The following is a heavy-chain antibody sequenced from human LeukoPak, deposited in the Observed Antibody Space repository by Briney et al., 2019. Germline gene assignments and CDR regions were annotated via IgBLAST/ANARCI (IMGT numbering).Heavy chain of an antibody. CDR2: IWYDGSNK. J-gene: IGHJ5*02. CDR3: AKDRVGYCSGGSCYSEAYWFDP. CDR1: EFTFSSYG. Sequence: PGGSLRLSCAASEFTFSSYGMHWVRQAPGKGLEWVAVIWYDGSNKYYADSVKGRFTISRDNSKNTLYLQMNSLRAEDTAVYYCAKDRVGYCSGGSCYSEAYWFDPWGQGTLVTVSS. V-gene: IGHV3-30*02. D-gene: IGHD2-15*01.